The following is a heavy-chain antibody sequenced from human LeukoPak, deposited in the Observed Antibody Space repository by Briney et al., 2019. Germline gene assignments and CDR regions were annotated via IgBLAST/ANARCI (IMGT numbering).Heavy chain of an antibody. CDR3: ARVPASFDY. J-gene: IGHJ4*02. CDR2: ISYDGSNK. V-gene: IGHV3-30-3*01. Sequence: PGGSLRLSCAASGFTFSSYAMHWVRQAPGKGLEWVAVISYDGSNKYYADSVKGRFTISRDNSKNTLYLQMNSLRDEDTAVYYCARVPASFDYWGQGTLVTVSS. CDR1: GFTFSSYA. D-gene: IGHD2-2*01.